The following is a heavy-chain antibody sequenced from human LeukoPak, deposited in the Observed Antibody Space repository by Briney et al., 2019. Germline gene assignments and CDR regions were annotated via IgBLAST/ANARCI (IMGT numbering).Heavy chain of an antibody. CDR1: GYTFADYY. CDR2: IDPDSGGT. CDR3: AREYYDSSGRKHAFEN. Sequence: ASVKVSCKTSGYTFADYYLHWVRQAPGRGLEWMGSIDPDSGGTNYAQKFQGRVTMTRDTSISTAYMELSRLRSDDTAVYYCAREYYDSSGRKHAFENWGQGTMVTVSS. V-gene: IGHV1-2*02. D-gene: IGHD3-22*01. J-gene: IGHJ3*02.